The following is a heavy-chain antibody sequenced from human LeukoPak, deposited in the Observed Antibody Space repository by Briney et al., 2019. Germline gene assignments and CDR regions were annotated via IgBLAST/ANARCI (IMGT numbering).Heavy chain of an antibody. CDR2: ISSSGSTI. D-gene: IGHD3-22*01. Sequence: GGSLRLSRAASGFTFSDYYMSWIRQAPGKGLEWVSYISSSGSTIYYADSVKGRFTISRDNAKNSLYLQMNSLRAEDTAVYYCARVRSYYYDSSGYLNWGQGTLVTVSS. CDR1: GFTFSDYY. CDR3: ARVRSYYYDSSGYLN. V-gene: IGHV3-11*01. J-gene: IGHJ4*02.